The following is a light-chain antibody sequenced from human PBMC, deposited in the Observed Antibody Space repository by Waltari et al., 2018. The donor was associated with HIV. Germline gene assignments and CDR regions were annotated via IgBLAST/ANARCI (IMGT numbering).Light chain of an antibody. Sequence: QSVLTQPPSVSAAPGQKVTISCYGSTSNIGNDYVSWYQHVPGAAPRLLIYDNNKRPSGIPDRFSGSRSGTSATLGITGLQTGDEAHYYCGTWDRSLSAAVFGGGTKLTVL. J-gene: IGLJ3*02. CDR3: GTWDRSLSAAV. CDR1: TSNIGNDY. V-gene: IGLV1-51*01. CDR2: DNN.